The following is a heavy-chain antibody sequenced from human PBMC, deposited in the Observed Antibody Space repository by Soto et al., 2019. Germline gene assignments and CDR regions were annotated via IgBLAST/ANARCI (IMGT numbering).Heavy chain of an antibody. J-gene: IGHJ4*02. CDR1: GFSFGDYY. V-gene: IGHV3-11*06. CDR3: VKDGGDSGSSIAVN. CDR2: ISSSASYR. D-gene: IGHD1-26*01. Sequence: QVQLVESGGRLVKPGGSLRLSCPASGFSFGDYYMSWIRQAPGKGLEWISFISSSASYRDYADSVRGRFTISRDNVNNSLYLQMNSLTVEDTAVYYCVKDGGDSGSSIAVNWGRGTLVTVSS.